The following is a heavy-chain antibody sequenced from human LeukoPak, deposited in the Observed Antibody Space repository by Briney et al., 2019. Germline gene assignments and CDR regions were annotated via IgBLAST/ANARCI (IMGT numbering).Heavy chain of an antibody. Sequence: SETLSLTCTVSGRSISSSTYYWRWIRQPPGKGLEWIGYIYYTGSTYCNPSLKSRVTISVNTSKNQFSLKLSSVTAADTAVYYCARGRVSSSTWYSTYYYFFYMDFWGKGTTVTVSS. CDR3: ARGRVSSSTWYSTYYYFFYMDF. V-gene: IGHV4-39*07. D-gene: IGHD4-11*01. J-gene: IGHJ6*03. CDR1: GRSISSSTYY. CDR2: IYYTGST.